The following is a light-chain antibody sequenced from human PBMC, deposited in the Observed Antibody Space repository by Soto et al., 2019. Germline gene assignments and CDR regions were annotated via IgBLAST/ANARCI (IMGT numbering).Light chain of an antibody. CDR1: QDINNF. V-gene: IGKV1-33*01. CDR2: DAS. Sequence: DIQMTQSPSSLSSSVGDSVTISCQASQDINNFLNWYQQKPGKPPQLLIYDASTLEKGVPSRLSGAGSGADFSFTISNLQPEDSATYYCQQYEDLPLTFGQGTKVQI. CDR3: QQYEDLPLT. J-gene: IGKJ1*01.